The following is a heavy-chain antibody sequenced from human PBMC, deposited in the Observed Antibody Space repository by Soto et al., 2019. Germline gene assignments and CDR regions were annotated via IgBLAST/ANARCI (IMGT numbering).Heavy chain of an antibody. Sequence: QITLKESGPTLVKPTQTLTLTCTFSGFSLTTTAVAMGWIRQPPGKALEWLAIVYGNDDKFYSPSLKSRLTITKDTSTNQVVLTMTNMDPEDIGTYYCARRNVPFYFDYWGQGTLVTVSS. CDR2: VYGNDDK. CDR3: ARRNVPFYFDY. CDR1: GFSLTTTAVA. D-gene: IGHD1-1*01. J-gene: IGHJ4*02. V-gene: IGHV2-5*01.